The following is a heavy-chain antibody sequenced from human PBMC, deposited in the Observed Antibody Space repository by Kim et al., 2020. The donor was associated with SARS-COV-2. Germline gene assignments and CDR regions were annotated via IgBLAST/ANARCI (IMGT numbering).Heavy chain of an antibody. CDR1: GFSFVDYS. Sequence: GGSLRLSCAASGFSFVDYSINWVRQAPGKGLEWVTSIGTTSDYIFYSDSVKGRFTISRDNVKNSVFLEMNSLTAEDTAVYYCARETAVRAVIPSAFDIWGQGQWSPSL. CDR2: IGTTSDYI. CDR3: ARETAVRAVIPSAFDI. V-gene: IGHV3-21*01. D-gene: IGHD3-10*02. J-gene: IGHJ3*02.